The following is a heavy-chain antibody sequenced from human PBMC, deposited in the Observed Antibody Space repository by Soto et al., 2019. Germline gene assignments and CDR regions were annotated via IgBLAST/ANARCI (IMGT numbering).Heavy chain of an antibody. Sequence: PSETLSLTCAVSGAFISNTDWWTWVRQPPGKGLEWIGEIYHSGTTNCDPSLKSRVTISLDKSKNQFSLTLSSVTAADTAVYYCAIPGAGDFDFWGQGTLVTVSS. CDR1: GAFISNTDW. D-gene: IGHD1-26*01. CDR3: AIPGAGDFDF. V-gene: IGHV4-4*02. CDR2: IYHSGTT. J-gene: IGHJ4*02.